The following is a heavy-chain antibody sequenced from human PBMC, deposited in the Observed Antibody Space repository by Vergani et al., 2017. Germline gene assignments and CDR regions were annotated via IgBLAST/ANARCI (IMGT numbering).Heavy chain of an antibody. CDR3: ARAGAYGGNSGGGFDS. J-gene: IGHJ4*02. Sequence: QVQLQESGPGLVKPSQTLSLTCTVSGGSISSGGYYWSWIRQHPGKGLVWIGYIYYSGSTYHNPSLKGRVTISVDTSKNQFSLNLGSVTAADTAVYYWARAGAYGGNSGGGFDSWGQGTLVTVSS. CDR1: GGSISSGGYY. V-gene: IGHV4-31*03. CDR2: IYYSGST. D-gene: IGHD4-23*01.